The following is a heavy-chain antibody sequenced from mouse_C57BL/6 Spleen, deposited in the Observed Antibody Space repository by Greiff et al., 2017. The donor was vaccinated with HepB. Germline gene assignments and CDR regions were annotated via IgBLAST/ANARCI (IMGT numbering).Heavy chain of an antibody. J-gene: IGHJ1*03. CDR3: ARGGVANLDWYFDV. D-gene: IGHD1-1*02. Sequence: QVQLQQSGAELVKPGASVKMSCKASGYTFTTYPIEWMKQNHGKSLEWIGNFHPYNDDTKYNEKFKGKATLTVEKSSSTVYLELSRLTSDDSTVYYCARGGVANLDWYFDVWGTGTTVTVAS. CDR1: GYTFTTYP. V-gene: IGHV1-47*01. CDR2: FHPYNDDT.